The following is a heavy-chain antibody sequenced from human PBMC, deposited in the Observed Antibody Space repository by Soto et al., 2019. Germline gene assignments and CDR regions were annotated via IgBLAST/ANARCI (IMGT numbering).Heavy chain of an antibody. V-gene: IGHV1-69*04. CDR2: FIPVVGMA. CDR3: GNGHDNYFYYVMDV. Sequence: QVQLVQSGSEVKKPGSSVKVSCKTSGGTLSSFAVSWVRQAPGQGLEWVGTFIPVVGMAKYGQNFQGRVTITADQSTNTLFMELTSLRYADTAMYYCGNGHDNYFYYVMDVWGQGTTVTVSS. CDR1: GGTLSSFA. J-gene: IGHJ6*02. D-gene: IGHD1-1*01.